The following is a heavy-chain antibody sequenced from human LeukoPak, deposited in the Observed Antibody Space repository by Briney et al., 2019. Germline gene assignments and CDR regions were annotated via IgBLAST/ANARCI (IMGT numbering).Heavy chain of an antibody. D-gene: IGHD2-2*01. V-gene: IGHV1-18*01. CDR1: GYTFTSYG. Sequence: ASVKVSCKASGYTFTSYGISWVRRAPGQGLEWMGWISAYNGNTNYAQKLQGRVTMTTDTSTSTAYMELRSLRSDDTAVYYCARDPGIIVVPAAHMDVWGQGTTVTVSS. CDR3: ARDPGIIVVPAAHMDV. J-gene: IGHJ6*02. CDR2: ISAYNGNT.